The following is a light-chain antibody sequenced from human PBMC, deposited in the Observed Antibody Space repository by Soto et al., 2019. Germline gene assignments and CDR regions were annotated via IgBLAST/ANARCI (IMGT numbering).Light chain of an antibody. Sequence: EIAIPQSPATLSGSTGERVTLSFRARQSVGSNLAWYQKKPGQAPRLLIYGAYTRATGIPDRFSGSGSETEFTLTISSLKAEDSAVYFCQKYNNWPTWTVGQGNTV. J-gene: IGKJ1*01. CDR3: QKYNNWPTWT. CDR1: QSVGSN. V-gene: IGKV3-15*01. CDR2: GAY.